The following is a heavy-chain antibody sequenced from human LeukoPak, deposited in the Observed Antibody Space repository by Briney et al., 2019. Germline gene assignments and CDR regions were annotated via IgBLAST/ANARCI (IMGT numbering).Heavy chain of an antibody. D-gene: IGHD3-10*01. Sequence: SETLSLTCGVSGYSISRGYYWAWIRQPPGKGLEWIGTIYHTGSTYYTPSLESLVTISVDTSKNEFSLNLNSVTAADTAVYYCARAGWIITSGIDYWGQGALVTVSS. CDR2: IYHTGST. CDR1: GYSISRGYY. V-gene: IGHV4-38-2*01. J-gene: IGHJ4*02. CDR3: ARAGWIITSGIDY.